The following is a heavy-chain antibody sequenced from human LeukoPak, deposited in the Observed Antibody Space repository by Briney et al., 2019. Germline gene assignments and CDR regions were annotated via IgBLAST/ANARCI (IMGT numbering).Heavy chain of an antibody. D-gene: IGHD5-12*01. J-gene: IGHJ4*02. CDR3: VRGGYRGFDYEY. CDR1: GFTFSTYT. Sequence: PGGSLRLSCAASGFTFSTYTMNWLRLAPGKELEWVSSISPDSNYKYYVDSVKGRFTISRDNAKSSLYLQMNSLRAEDTAVYYCVRGGYRGFDYEYWGQGTLVTVSS. V-gene: IGHV3-21*01. CDR2: ISPDSNYK.